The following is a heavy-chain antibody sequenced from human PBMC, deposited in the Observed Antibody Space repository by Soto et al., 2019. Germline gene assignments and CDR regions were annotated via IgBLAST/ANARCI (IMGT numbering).Heavy chain of an antibody. Sequence: GSLRLSCAASGFTFSAYWMSWVRQAPGKGLEWVANIKQDGSEKYYVDSVKGRFTFSRDNAKNSLYLQMNSLRAEDTAVYYCARYCSSTTCAKGLWLYWGQGTLVTVSS. V-gene: IGHV3-7*01. D-gene: IGHD2-2*01. CDR2: IKQDGSEK. J-gene: IGHJ4*02. CDR1: GFTFSAYW. CDR3: ARYCSSTTCAKGLWLY.